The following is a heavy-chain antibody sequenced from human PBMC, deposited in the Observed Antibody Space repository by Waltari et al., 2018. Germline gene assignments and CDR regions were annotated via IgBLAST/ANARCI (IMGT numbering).Heavy chain of an antibody. CDR2: IYYSGST. J-gene: IGHJ4*02. D-gene: IGHD3-10*01. CDR3: ARSGGPFDY. CDR1: GGSISSYY. Sequence: QVQLQESGPGLVKPSETLSLTCTVSGGSISSYYWSWIRQPPGKGLEWIGYIYYSGSTNYNPSLKSRVTISVDTSKNQFSLKLSSVTAADTAVYYCARSGGPFDYWGQGTLVTVSS. V-gene: IGHV4-59*01.